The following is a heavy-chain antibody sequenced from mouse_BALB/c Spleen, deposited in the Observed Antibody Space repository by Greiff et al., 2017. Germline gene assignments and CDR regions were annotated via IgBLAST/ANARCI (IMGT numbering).Heavy chain of an antibody. CDR1: GFNIKDTY. CDR2: IDPANGNT. D-gene: IGHD1-1*01. V-gene: IGHV14-3*02. CDR3: ARPNYYGSSYWYFDV. J-gene: IGHJ1*01. Sequence: EVQLQQSGAELVKPGASVKLSCTASGFNIKDTYMHWVKQRPEQGLEWIGRIDPANGNTKYDQKFQGKATITADTSSNTAYLQLSSLTSEDTAVYYCARPNYYGSSYWYFDVWGAGTTVTVSS.